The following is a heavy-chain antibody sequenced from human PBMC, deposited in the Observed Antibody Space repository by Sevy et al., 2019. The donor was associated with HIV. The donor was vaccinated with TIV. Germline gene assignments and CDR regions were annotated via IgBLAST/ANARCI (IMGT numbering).Heavy chain of an antibody. V-gene: IGHV1-46*01. CDR3: ASLGGKAVASTAGY. CDR2: INPSGGSI. D-gene: IGHD6-19*01. Sequence: ASVKVSCKASGYTFTIYYMHWVRQAPGQGLEWMGIINPSGGSISYAQKFQGRVTMTRDTSTSTVYMELSSLRSEDTAVYYCASLGGKAVASTAGYWGQGTLVTVSS. CDR1: GYTFTIYY. J-gene: IGHJ4*02.